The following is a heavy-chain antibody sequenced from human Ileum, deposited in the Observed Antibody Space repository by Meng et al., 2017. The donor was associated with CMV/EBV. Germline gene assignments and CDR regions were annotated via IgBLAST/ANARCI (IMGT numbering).Heavy chain of an antibody. CDR2: IYYSGSP. CDR1: GGSNTSGNSS. V-gene: IGHV4-30-4*08. D-gene: IGHD2-15*01. Sequence: QVQLQDTGPGLLKPSQPLSLTCTVAGGSNTSGNSSWSWIRQPPGRGLEWIGYIYYSGSPYYKPSLKSRVTISLDTSKHQFSLNLRSVTATDSAVYYCVRQVVAASFDYWGQGALVTVSS. J-gene: IGHJ4*02. CDR3: VRQVVAASFDY.